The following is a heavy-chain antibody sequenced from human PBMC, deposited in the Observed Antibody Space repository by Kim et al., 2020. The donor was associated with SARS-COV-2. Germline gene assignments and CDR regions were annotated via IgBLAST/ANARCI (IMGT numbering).Heavy chain of an antibody. CDR3: ARDRSDSSGWYPSLYYYGMDV. CDR2: ISAYNGNT. J-gene: IGHJ6*02. V-gene: IGHV1-18*01. D-gene: IGHD6-19*01. Sequence: ASVKVSCKASGYTFTSYGISWVRQAPGQGLEWMGWISAYNGNTNYAQKLQGRVTMTTDTSTSTAYMELRSLRSDDTAVYYCARDRSDSSGWYPSLYYYGMDVWGQGTTVTVSS. CDR1: GYTFTSYG.